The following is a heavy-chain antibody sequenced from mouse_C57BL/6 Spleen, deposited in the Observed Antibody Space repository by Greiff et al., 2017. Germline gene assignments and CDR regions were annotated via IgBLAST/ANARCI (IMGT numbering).Heavy chain of an antibody. CDR1: GFTFSSYA. CDR3: SRDPFYSFYFDY. J-gene: IGHJ2*01. Sequence: EVKLVESGAGLVKPGGSLKFSCAASGFTFSSYAMSWVRQTPEKRLEWVAYISSGGDYIYYAETVKGRFTISRDTTRNTLYLQMSSLKSEDTAMYYCSRDPFYSFYFDYWGQGTTRTVSS. D-gene: IGHD2-3*01. V-gene: IGHV5-9-1*02. CDR2: ISSGGDYI.